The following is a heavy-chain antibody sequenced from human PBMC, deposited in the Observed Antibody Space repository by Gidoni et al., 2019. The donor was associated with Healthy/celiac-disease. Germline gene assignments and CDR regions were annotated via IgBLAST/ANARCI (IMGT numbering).Heavy chain of an antibody. Sequence: QVQLQESGPGLVKPSQTLSLTCTVSGGSISSGGYYWSWIRQHPGKGLEWIGYIYYSGSTYYNPSLKSRVTTSVDTSKNQFSLKLSSVTAADTAVYYCARTDSSGYWLDYWGQGTLVTVSS. J-gene: IGHJ4*02. CDR3: ARTDSSGYWLDY. CDR1: GGSISSGGYY. D-gene: IGHD3-22*01. V-gene: IGHV4-31*03. CDR2: IYYSGST.